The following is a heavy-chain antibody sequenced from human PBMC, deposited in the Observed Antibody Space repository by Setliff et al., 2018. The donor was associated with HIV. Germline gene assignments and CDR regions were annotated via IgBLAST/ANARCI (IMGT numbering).Heavy chain of an antibody. V-gene: IGHV3-74*01. CDR2: INGDGSIT. D-gene: IGHD2-8*01. CDR3: ARPYTVWVYGMDV. Sequence: PGGSLRLSCGASGFTFSNHWMYWVRQAPGKGLVWVSRINGDGSITSYADSVKGRFTISRDNAKNTLYLQMNSLRAEDTAVYYCARPYTVWVYGMDVWGQGTTVTV. CDR1: GFTFSNHW. J-gene: IGHJ6*02.